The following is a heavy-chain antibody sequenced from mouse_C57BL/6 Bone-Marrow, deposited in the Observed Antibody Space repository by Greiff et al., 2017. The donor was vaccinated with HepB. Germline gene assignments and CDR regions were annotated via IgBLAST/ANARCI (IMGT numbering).Heavy chain of an antibody. J-gene: IGHJ3*01. D-gene: IGHD2-5*01. CDR3: ARPAYYSNPAWFAY. Sequence: EVHLVESGGGLVKPGGSLKLSCAASGFTFSSYAMSWVRQTPEKRLEWVATISDGGSYTYYPDNVKGRFTISRDNAKNNLYLQMSHLKSEDTAMYYCARPAYYSNPAWFAYWGQGTLVTVSA. V-gene: IGHV5-4*01. CDR2: ISDGGSYT. CDR1: GFTFSSYA.